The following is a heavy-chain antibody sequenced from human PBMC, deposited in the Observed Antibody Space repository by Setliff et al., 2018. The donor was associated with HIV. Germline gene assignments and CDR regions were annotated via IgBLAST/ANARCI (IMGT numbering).Heavy chain of an antibody. V-gene: IGHV3-48*01. CDR1: GFIFEDYG. CDR3: ARDYYDSSGYSVDY. Sequence: GGSLRLSCATSGFIFEDYGMNWVRQAPGKGLEWVSYISSSGTTIYYADSAKGRFTISRDNAKNSLYLQMNSLRAEDTAVYYCARDYYDSSGYSVDYWGQGTLVTVSS. D-gene: IGHD3-22*01. CDR2: ISSSGTTI. J-gene: IGHJ4*02.